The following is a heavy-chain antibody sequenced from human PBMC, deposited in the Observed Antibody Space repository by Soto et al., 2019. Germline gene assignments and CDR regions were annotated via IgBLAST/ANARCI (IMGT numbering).Heavy chain of an antibody. J-gene: IGHJ3*02. V-gene: IGHV3-7*03. CDR3: AKSSLADIVLMVYGFDI. CDR2: IKEDGGGK. CDR1: GFTFGSYW. D-gene: IGHD2-8*01. Sequence: PGGSLRLSCAASGFTFGSYWMSWVRQAPGKGLEWVANIKEDGGGKYYVDSVKGRFTISRDNSKNTLYLQMNSLRAEDTAVYYCAKSSLADIVLMVYGFDIWGQGKMVTVSS.